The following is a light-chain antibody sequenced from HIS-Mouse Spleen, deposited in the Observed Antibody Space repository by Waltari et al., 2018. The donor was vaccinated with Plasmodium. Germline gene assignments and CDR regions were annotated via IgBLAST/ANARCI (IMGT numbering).Light chain of an antibody. Sequence: QSALTQPRSVSGSPGQSVTISCTGTSSDAGGYNYVSWYQQHPGKAPKLMIYDVSKRPSGVPDRFSGSKSGDTASLTISRLQAEDEADYYCCSYAGSYTWVFGGGTKLTVL. V-gene: IGLV2-11*01. CDR1: SSDAGGYNY. CDR3: CSYAGSYTWV. CDR2: DVS. J-gene: IGLJ2*01.